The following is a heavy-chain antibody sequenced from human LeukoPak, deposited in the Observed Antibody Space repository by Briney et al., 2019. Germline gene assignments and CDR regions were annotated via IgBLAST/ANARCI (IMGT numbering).Heavy chain of an antibody. Sequence: PGRCLRLSCAAYVFTFADYAIHWVRQAPGNGLACASGISWNSGSIGYADSVKGRFSISRDNGKNSLYLQMNSLRAEDTALYYCAKDYGSGSYYYMDVWCKGTTVTVSS. J-gene: IGHJ6*03. CDR1: VFTFADYA. D-gene: IGHD3-10*01. V-gene: IGHV3-9*01. CDR3: AKDYGSGSYYYMDV. CDR2: ISWNSGSI.